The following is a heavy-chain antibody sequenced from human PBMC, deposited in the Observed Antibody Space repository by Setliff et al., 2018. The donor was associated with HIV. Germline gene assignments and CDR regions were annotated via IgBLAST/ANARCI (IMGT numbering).Heavy chain of an antibody. CDR3: ARGRGAWFEGSWYDP. D-gene: IGHD6-19*01. V-gene: IGHV4-61*09. Sequence: SETLSLTCTVSGGSINIGSFYWSWIRQPAGKGPEWLGHVYTSGNTYYDPSLASRVAISLDRSKNQFSLKLDSVTAADTALYFCARGRGAWFEGSWYDPWGQGILVTVS. CDR1: GGSINIGSFY. CDR2: VYTSGNT. J-gene: IGHJ5*02.